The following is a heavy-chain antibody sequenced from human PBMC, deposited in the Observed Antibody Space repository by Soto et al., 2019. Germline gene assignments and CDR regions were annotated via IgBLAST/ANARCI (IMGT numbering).Heavy chain of an antibody. D-gene: IGHD1-20*01. V-gene: IGHV4-39*01. CDR3: ATRIAGEQRPYYYYMDV. J-gene: IGHJ6*03. CDR1: GGSISGSSYY. CDR2: IYYSGST. Sequence: SETLSLTCTVSGGSISGSSYYWGWIRQPPGKGLELIVSIYYSGSTYYNPSLKSRITISVDTSKNQFSLKLSSVTAADTAVYYCATRIAGEQRPYYYYMDVWGKGTTVTVSS.